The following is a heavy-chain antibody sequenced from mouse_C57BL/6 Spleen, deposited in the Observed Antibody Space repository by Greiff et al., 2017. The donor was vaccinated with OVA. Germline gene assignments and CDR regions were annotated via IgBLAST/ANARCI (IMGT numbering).Heavy chain of an antibody. CDR2: INPNNGGT. Sequence: VQLQQSGPELVKPGASVKISCKASGYTFTDYYMNWVKQSHGKSLEWIGDINPNNGGTSYNQKFKGKATLTVDKSSSTAYMELRSLTSEDSAVYYCARGDDGYYFDYWGQDTTLTVSS. J-gene: IGHJ2*01. CDR1: GYTFTDYY. V-gene: IGHV1-26*01. CDR3: ARGDDGYYFDY. D-gene: IGHD2-3*01.